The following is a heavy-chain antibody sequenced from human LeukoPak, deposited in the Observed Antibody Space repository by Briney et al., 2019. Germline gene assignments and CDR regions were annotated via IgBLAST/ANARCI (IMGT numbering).Heavy chain of an antibody. D-gene: IGHD6-13*01. CDR3: AKVPPHGQQLGNFDY. J-gene: IGHJ4*02. CDR1: GFTFSSYA. Sequence: AGSLRLSCAASGFTFSSYAMSWVRQAPGKGLEWVSAISGSGGSTYYADSVKGRFTISRDNSKNTLYLQMNSLRAEDTAVYYCAKVPPHGQQLGNFDYWGQGTLVTVSS. CDR2: ISGSGGST. V-gene: IGHV3-23*01.